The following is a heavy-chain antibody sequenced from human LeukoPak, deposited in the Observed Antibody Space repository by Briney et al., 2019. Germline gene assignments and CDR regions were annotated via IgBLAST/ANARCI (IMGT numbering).Heavy chain of an antibody. CDR2: ISYDGSNK. V-gene: IGHV3-30*04. J-gene: IGHJ4*02. Sequence: TGGSLRLSCAASGFTLSSYAMHWVRQAPGKGLEWVAVISYDGSNKYYADSVKGRFTISRDNSKNTLYLQMNSLRAEDTAVYYCASSVLGVGYCSGGSCYAIDYWGQGTLVTVSS. CDR3: ASSVLGVGYCSGGSCYAIDY. D-gene: IGHD2-15*01. CDR1: GFTLSSYA.